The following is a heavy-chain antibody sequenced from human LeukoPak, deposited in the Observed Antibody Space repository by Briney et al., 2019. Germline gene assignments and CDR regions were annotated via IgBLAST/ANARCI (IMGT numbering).Heavy chain of an antibody. CDR1: GDSISSGDYS. D-gene: IGHD3-10*01. V-gene: IGHV4-30-2*01. CDR2: IFHSGHS. J-gene: IGHJ5*02. Sequence: SETLSLTCAVSGDSISSGDYSWSWLRQPSGKGLEGIGYIFHSGHSFYNPSLKSRITISVDKSKNQFSLRLTSVTAADTAVYYCARELWFVNAPGSWFDPWGQGTLVTVSS. CDR3: ARELWFVNAPGSWFDP.